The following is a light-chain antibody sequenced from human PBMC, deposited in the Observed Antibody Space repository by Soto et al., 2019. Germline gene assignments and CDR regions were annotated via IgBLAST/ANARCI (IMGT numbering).Light chain of an antibody. Sequence: QSALTQPASVSGSPGQSITISCTGTSSDVGGYNYVSWYQQHPGKAPKLMIYDVSNRPSGVSNRFSGSKSGKTASLTISGPQAEDEADYYCSSYTSSSVVVLGGGTKVTVL. CDR1: SSDVGGYNY. CDR2: DVS. V-gene: IGLV2-14*01. J-gene: IGLJ2*01. CDR3: SSYTSSSVVV.